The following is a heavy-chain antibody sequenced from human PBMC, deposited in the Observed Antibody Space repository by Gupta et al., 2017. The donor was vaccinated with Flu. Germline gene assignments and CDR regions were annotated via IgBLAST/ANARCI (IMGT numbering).Heavy chain of an antibody. Sequence: EVVLLESGGGLVRPGGSLRLSCAASGFTFTHYAMSWLRQAPGKGLEWVAGVSGNGGSTDRADSVMGRFSISRDNSKNTLDLQMNDLRVEDTAIYYCAKCPYSSGCRNWFDPWGRGTLVIVSS. CDR1: GFTFTHYA. J-gene: IGHJ5*02. V-gene: IGHV3-23*01. CDR2: VSGNGGST. CDR3: AKCPYSSGCRNWFDP. D-gene: IGHD6-19*01.